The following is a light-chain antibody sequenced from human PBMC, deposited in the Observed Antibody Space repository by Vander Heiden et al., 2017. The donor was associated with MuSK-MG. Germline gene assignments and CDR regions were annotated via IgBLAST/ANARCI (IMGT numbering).Light chain of an antibody. V-gene: IGLV3-9*01. CDR2: RNS. Sequence: SYELPQPLSVSVALGQTARMTCGGNNIGSKNVHWYQQKPGQAPVLVIYRNSNRPAGIPERFSGSNSGNTATLTISRAQAGDEADYYCQVWDSSTGVFGGGTKLTVL. J-gene: IGLJ3*02. CDR3: QVWDSSTGV. CDR1: NIGSKN.